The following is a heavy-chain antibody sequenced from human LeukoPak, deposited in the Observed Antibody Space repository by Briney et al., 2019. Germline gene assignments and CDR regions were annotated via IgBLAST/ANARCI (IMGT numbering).Heavy chain of an antibody. V-gene: IGHV3-23*01. Sequence: PGGSLRLSCVDSGYTFSTYAMSWVRQAPGKGLEWVSAITGTGDNTYYADSVKGRFTISRDNSKNTVYLQMSSLRVEDTAVYYCARGRVTRTTVTTQYYFDYWGQGTLVTVSS. D-gene: IGHD4-17*01. CDR1: GYTFSTYA. J-gene: IGHJ4*02. CDR2: ITGTGDNT. CDR3: ARGRVTRTTVTTQYYFDY.